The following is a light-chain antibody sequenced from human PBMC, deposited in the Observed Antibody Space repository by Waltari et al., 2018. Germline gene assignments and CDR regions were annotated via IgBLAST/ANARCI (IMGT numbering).Light chain of an antibody. CDR1: QSVSTY. CDR2: ESS. CDR3: QQRSNWPLT. V-gene: IGKV3-11*01. Sequence: EFLLPQPQPPLSFSPGERPPLSCRASQSVSTYLAWYQQKPGQAPSLLMYESSNRATGIPARFSGSGSGTDFTLTVSSLEPEDFAVYYCQQRSNWPLTFGGGTKVEIK. J-gene: IGKJ4*01.